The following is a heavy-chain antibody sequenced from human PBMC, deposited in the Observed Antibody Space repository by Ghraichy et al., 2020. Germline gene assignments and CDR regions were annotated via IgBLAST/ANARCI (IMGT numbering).Heavy chain of an antibody. CDR2: TNDDGSTT. V-gene: IGHV3-74*01. Sequence: GGSLRLSCAASGFTLSGHWMHWVRQAPGKGLVWVSRTNDDGSTTSYADSVKGRFTISRDNANNTPYLQMNNLRAEDTAMYYCARGTSSWYNAFEIWGQGTMVIVSS. D-gene: IGHD6-13*01. CDR3: ARGTSSWYNAFEI. CDR1: GFTLSGHW. J-gene: IGHJ3*02.